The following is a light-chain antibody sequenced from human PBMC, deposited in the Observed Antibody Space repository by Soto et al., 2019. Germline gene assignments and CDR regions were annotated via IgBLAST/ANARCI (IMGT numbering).Light chain of an antibody. CDR2: EVS. CDR1: QSLLKSNGMTS. V-gene: IGKV2D-29*01. Sequence: VMTQTPLSLSVTPGQPASISCKSSQSLLKSNGMTSLYWYLQKPGQPPQLLISEVSNRVSGVTAGFGGSGSGTDFTLNISRVEGEDVGLYFCMQSVDLPLTFGGGTKVEIK. CDR3: MQSVDLPLT. J-gene: IGKJ4*01.